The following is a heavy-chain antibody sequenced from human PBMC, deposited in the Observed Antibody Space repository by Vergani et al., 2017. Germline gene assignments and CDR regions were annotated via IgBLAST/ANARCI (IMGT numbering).Heavy chain of an antibody. CDR2: IKQDGSEK. D-gene: IGHD5-18*01. Sequence: EVQLVESGGGLVKPGGSLRLSCAASGFTFSSYWMSWVRQAPGKGLEWVANIKQDGSEKYYVDSVKGRFTISRDNAKNSLYLQMNSLRAEDTAVYYCARGGWIQLWPVDYWGQGTLVTVSS. J-gene: IGHJ4*02. V-gene: IGHV3-7*01. CDR1: GFTFSSYW. CDR3: ARGGWIQLWPVDY.